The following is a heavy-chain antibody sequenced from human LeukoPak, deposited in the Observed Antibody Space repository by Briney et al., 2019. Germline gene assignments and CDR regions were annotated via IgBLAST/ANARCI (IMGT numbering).Heavy chain of an antibody. CDR1: GFTFSSYA. CDR3: ARVRDYVWGSSRYTLYYFDY. CDR2: INHSGST. V-gene: IGHV4-34*01. J-gene: IGHJ4*02. Sequence: GSLRLSCAASGFTFSSYAMSWIRQSPGQGLEWIGEINHSGSTNYNPCLKSRVTISADTSKNQFSLMLSSVTAADTAVYYCARVRDYVWGSSRYTLYYFDYWGQGTQVTVSS. D-gene: IGHD3-16*02.